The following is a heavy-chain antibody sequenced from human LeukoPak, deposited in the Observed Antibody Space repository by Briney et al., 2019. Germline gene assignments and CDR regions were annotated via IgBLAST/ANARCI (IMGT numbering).Heavy chain of an antibody. V-gene: IGHV3-30*02. J-gene: IGHJ6*03. CDR2: IRYDGSKK. CDR1: GFAFRSHA. CDR3: AKDAGVDIVATIYYYYYMDV. D-gene: IGHD5-12*01. Sequence: GGSLRLSCTASGFAFRSHAMHWVRQAPGKGLEWVAFIRYDGSKKFYADSVKGRFTISRDNSKNTLYLQMNSLRAEDTAVYYCAKDAGVDIVATIYYYYYMDVWGKGTTVTISS.